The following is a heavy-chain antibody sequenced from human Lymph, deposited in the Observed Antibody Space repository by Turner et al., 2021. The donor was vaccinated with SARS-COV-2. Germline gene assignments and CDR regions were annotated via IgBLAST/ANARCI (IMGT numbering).Heavy chain of an antibody. V-gene: IGHV3-43*02. D-gene: IGHD2-15*01. Sequence: EVQLVESGGGVVQPGGSLRLSCAASGFTFDAYAMHWVRQAPGKGLEWVSLISGDGGSTYSADSVKGRFTISRDNSKNSLYLQMNSLRTEDTALYYCAKDPGYCSGGSCYSRTYFDYWGQGTLVTVSS. CDR3: AKDPGYCSGGSCYSRTYFDY. J-gene: IGHJ4*02. CDR2: ISGDGGST. CDR1: GFTFDAYA.